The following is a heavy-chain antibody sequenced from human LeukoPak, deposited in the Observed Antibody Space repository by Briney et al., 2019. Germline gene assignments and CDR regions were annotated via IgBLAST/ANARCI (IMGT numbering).Heavy chain of an antibody. J-gene: IGHJ3*02. CDR3: AKAVDLATISVDI. CDR2: ISGSGRGGPT. V-gene: IGHV3-23*01. Sequence: GGSLRLSCATSGFTFNTYAMSWVRQAPGKGLGWVSNISGSGRGGPTYYAGSVKGRFTISRDNSKNTLYLQMSSLRAEDTAVYYCAKAVDLATISVDIWGQGTMVTVSS. CDR1: GFTFNTYA. D-gene: IGHD5-24*01.